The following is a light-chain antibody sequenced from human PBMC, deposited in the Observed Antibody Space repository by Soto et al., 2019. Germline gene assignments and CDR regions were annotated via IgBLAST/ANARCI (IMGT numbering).Light chain of an antibody. J-gene: IGLJ1*01. CDR1: SSDVGAFNF. V-gene: IGLV2-14*03. CDR3: SSYTVSRTYV. CDR2: NVY. Sequence: QSALTQPASVSGSPGQSITISCTGTSSDVGAFNFVSWHQQHPGKAPKLMIYNVYDRPSGVSYCFSGSKYGNTASLTISGLQGEDEADYYCSSYTVSRTYVFGTGTKLTVL.